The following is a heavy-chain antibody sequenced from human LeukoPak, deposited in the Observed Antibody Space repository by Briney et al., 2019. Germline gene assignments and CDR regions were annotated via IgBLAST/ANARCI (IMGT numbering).Heavy chain of an antibody. J-gene: IGHJ3*02. CDR2: IYTSGST. CDR1: GGSISSGGYY. V-gene: IGHV4-61*02. D-gene: IGHD3-3*01. CDR3: ASGGITIFGVGDAFDI. Sequence: KASETLSLTCTVSGGSISSGGYYWSWIRQPAGKGLEWIGRIYTSGSTNYNPSLKSRVTMSVDTSKNQFSLKLSSVTAADTAVYYCASGGITIFGVGDAFDIWGQGTMVTVSS.